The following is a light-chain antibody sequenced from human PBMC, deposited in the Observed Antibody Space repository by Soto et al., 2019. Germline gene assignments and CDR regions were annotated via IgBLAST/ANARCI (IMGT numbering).Light chain of an antibody. V-gene: IGLV2-8*01. CDR1: SSDVGGYNY. J-gene: IGLJ1*01. Sequence: QSALTQPPSASGSPGQSVTISCTGTSSDVGGYNYVSWYQQHPGKAPKLIISEVSKRPSGVPDRFSGSKSGNTASLTVSGLQAEDAADYYCTSHAGSTHYVFGTGTKLTVL. CDR2: EVS. CDR3: TSHAGSTHYV.